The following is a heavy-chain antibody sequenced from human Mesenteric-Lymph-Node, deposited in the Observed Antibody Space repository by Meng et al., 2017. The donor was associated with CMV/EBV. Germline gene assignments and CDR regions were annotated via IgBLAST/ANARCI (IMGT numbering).Heavy chain of an antibody. CDR1: GFSFSDYY. V-gene: IGHV3-11*04. Sequence: GESLKISCAASGFSFSDYYMSWIRQAPGKGLEWVSSISGSGRTIYYADSVKGRFTVSRDNTKNSLYLQMHSLRAEDTAVYYCARDMGRYCSGGSCYALDYWGQGTLVTVSS. J-gene: IGHJ4*02. CDR2: ISGSGRTI. CDR3: ARDMGRYCSGGSCYALDY. D-gene: IGHD2-15*01.